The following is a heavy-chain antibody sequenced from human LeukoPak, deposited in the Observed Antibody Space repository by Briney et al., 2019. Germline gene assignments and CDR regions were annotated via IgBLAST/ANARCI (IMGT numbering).Heavy chain of an antibody. J-gene: IGHJ4*02. CDR3: ATARPGAYGDYVY. CDR1: GYTFTNYG. Sequence: SVKVSCKASGYTFTNYGISWVRQAPGQGLEWMGKINPSSGGTIYAQKFQGRVTMTEDTSTDTAYMELSSLRSEDTAVYYCATARPGAYGDYVYWGQGTLVTVSS. D-gene: IGHD4-17*01. V-gene: IGHV1-46*01. CDR2: INPSSGGT.